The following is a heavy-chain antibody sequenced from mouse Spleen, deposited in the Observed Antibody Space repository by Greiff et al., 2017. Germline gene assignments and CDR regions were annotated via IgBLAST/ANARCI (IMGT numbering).Heavy chain of an antibody. D-gene: IGHD4-1*01. CDR3: ASNWEEVYYFDY. CDR2: ISSGGSYT. J-gene: IGHJ2*01. Sequence: EVQVVESGGDLVKPGGSLKLSCAASGFTFSSYGMSWVRQTPDKRLEWVATISSGGSYTYYPDSVKGRFTISRDNAKNTLYLQMSSLKSEDTAMYYCASNWEEVYYFDYWGQGTTLTVSS. CDR1: GFTFSSYG. V-gene: IGHV5-6*01.